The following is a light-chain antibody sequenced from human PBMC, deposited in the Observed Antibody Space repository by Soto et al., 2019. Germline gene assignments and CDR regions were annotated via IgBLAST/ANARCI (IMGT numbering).Light chain of an antibody. CDR2: DAS. CDR3: QQYKSYST. CDR1: QSISSW. J-gene: IGKJ3*01. V-gene: IGKV1-5*01. Sequence: DIQMTQSPSTLSASVGDRVTITCRARQSISSWLAWYQQKPGKAPKLLIYDASSLESGVPSRFSGSGSGTEFTLTISSLQPDDFATYYCQQYKSYSTFGPGTKVDIK.